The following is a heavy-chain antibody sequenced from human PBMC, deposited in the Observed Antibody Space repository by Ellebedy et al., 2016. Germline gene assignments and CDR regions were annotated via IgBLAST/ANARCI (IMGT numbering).Heavy chain of an antibody. Sequence: GESLKISXAASGFTVSSNYMSWVRQAPGKGLEWVSVIYSGGSTYYADSVKGRFTISRDNSKNTLYLQMNSLRAEDTAVYYCARVAGPLALRAYDAFDIWGQGTMVTVSS. D-gene: IGHD2-15*01. J-gene: IGHJ3*02. CDR2: IYSGGST. CDR1: GFTVSSNY. CDR3: ARVAGPLALRAYDAFDI. V-gene: IGHV3-53*01.